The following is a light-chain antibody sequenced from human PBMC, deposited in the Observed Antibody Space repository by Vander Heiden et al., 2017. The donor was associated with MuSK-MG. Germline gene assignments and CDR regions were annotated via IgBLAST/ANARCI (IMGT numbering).Light chain of an antibody. Sequence: QSALTQPASVSGSPGQSITIPCTGTSRDVGGYNFVSWHQQHTGKAPKLMINDGSNGPSGVSNRFSGSKAGNTASLTISGRQAEDEADYYCSAYTISGTRVFGGGTKLTVL. CDR1: SRDVGGYNF. CDR2: DGS. CDR3: SAYTISGTRV. J-gene: IGLJ2*01. V-gene: IGLV2-14*03.